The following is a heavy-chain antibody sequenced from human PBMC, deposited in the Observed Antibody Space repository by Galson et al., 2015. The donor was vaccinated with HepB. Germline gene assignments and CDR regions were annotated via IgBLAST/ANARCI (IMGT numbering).Heavy chain of an antibody. D-gene: IGHD2/OR15-2a*01. V-gene: IGHV3-23*01. CDR2: ISPSGDMS. CDR1: GFTFDYYA. J-gene: IGHJ4*02. CDR3: AKVQPRKNDGWYYSAWGEIDS. Sequence: SLRLSCAPSGFTFDYYAMTWVRQAPGKGLEWVSGISPSGDMSFVAHSVRGRFTISRDNSRNVLYLHMKGLRVEDTALYYCAKVQPRKNDGWYYSAWGEIDSWGQGTLVSVSS.